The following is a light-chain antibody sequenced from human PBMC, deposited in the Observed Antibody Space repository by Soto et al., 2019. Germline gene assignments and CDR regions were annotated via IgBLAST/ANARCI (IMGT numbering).Light chain of an antibody. CDR1: SSDVGGYLY. V-gene: IGLV2-8*01. Sequence: QSVLTQPPSASGSPGQSVTISCTGTSSDVGGYLYVSWYQQHPGKAPKLLIYDVNQRPSGVPDRFSGSKADNTASLTVSGLQAEDEADYSCFSYAGSDSGVFGTGTKVTVL. CDR2: DVN. J-gene: IGLJ1*01. CDR3: FSYAGSDSGV.